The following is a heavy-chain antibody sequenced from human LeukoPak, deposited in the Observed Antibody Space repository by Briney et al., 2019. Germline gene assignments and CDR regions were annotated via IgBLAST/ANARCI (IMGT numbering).Heavy chain of an antibody. V-gene: IGHV3-30*02. Sequence: GGSLRLSCAASGFTFRNYGMHWVRQAPGKGLEWVAFIRYDGSNKSYADSEKGRFTISRDNSKNTLYLQMNSLRAEDTAVYYCTLSTVTNWGQGTLVTVSS. J-gene: IGHJ4*02. CDR2: IRYDGSNK. CDR1: GFTFRNYG. CDR3: TLSTVTN. D-gene: IGHD4-17*01.